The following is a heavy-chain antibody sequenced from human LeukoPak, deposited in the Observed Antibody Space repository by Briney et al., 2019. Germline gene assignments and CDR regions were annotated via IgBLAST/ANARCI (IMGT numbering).Heavy chain of an antibody. CDR1: GGSISSHY. CDR2: IYYSGST. J-gene: IGHJ6*03. Sequence: SETLSLTCTVSGGSISSHYWSWLRQPPGKGLEWLGYIYYSGSTNYNPSLKSRVTISVDTSKNQFSLKLSSVTAADTAVYYCARVRGDYDILTGYYYYYMDVWGKGTTVTVSS. V-gene: IGHV4-59*11. D-gene: IGHD3-9*01. CDR3: ARVRGDYDILTGYYYYYMDV.